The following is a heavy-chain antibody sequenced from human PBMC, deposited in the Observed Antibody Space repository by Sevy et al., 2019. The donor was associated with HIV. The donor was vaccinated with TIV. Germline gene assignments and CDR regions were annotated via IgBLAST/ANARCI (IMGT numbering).Heavy chain of an antibody. CDR3: ARGGTIFGLVRHYFDY. CDR2: IYSDGST. CDR1: GFSVNSNY. V-gene: IGHV3-66*01. J-gene: IGHJ4*02. Sequence: GGSLRLSCAASGFSVNSNYMTWVRQAPGKGLDWVSIIYSDGSTKYADHLKGRFTISRDNSKNTMYLQMNSLRVEDTAVYYCARGGTIFGLVRHYFDYWGQGTLVTVSS. D-gene: IGHD3-3*01.